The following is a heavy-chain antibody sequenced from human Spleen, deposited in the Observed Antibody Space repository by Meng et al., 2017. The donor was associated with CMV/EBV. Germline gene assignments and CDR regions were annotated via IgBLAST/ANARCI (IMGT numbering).Heavy chain of an antibody. D-gene: IGHD6-19*01. Sequence: WVRQPPGKGLEWIGYIYNSGSTYYNPSLESRVTISVDTSKNHFSLKLNSVTPEDTAVYYCARAGSGGRSFDYWGQETLVTVSS. CDR2: IYNSGST. V-gene: IGHV4-30-4*08. CDR3: ARAGSGGRSFDY. J-gene: IGHJ4*02.